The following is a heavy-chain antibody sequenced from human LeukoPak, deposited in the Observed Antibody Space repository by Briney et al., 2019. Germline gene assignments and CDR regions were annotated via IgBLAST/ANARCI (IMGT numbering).Heavy chain of an antibody. Sequence: SQTLSLTCAVSGGSISSGGYSWSWIRQPPGKGLEWIGYIYHSGSTYYNPSLKSRVTVSVDRSKNQFSLKLSSVTAADTAVYYCARYCSSTSCYYFDYWGQGTLVTVSS. V-gene: IGHV4-30-2*01. J-gene: IGHJ4*02. CDR1: GGSISSGGYS. CDR2: IYHSGST. CDR3: ARYCSSTSCYYFDY. D-gene: IGHD2-2*01.